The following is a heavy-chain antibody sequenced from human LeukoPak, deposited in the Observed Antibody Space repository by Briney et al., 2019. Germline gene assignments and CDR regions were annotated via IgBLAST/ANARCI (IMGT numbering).Heavy chain of an antibody. V-gene: IGHV3-11*01. Sequence: GGSLRLSCAASGFTLSDYYMSWIRQAPGKGLEWISYISSSGSNIYYADSVKGRFTMSRDNAKGSLYLQMNSLRAEDTAIYYCARRRDYFDYWGQGTLVTVSS. CDR1: GFTLSDYY. CDR2: ISSSGSNI. CDR3: ARRRDYFDY. J-gene: IGHJ4*02.